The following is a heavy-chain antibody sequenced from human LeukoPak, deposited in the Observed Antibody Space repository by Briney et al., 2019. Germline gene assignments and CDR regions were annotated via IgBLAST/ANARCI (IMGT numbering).Heavy chain of an antibody. CDR2: ISSSSSTI. V-gene: IGHV3-48*02. CDR1: GFTFSSYS. CDR3: ARDQGTYYYYGMDV. J-gene: IGHJ6*02. D-gene: IGHD1-1*01. Sequence: PGGSQRLSCAASGFTFSSYSMNWVRQAPGKGLEWVSYISSSSSTIYYADSVKGRFTISRDNAKNSLYLQMNSLRDEDTAVYYCARDQGTYYYYGMDVWGQGTTVTVSS.